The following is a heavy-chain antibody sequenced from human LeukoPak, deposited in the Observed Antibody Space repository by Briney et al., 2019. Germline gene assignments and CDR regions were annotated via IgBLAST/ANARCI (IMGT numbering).Heavy chain of an antibody. CDR2: IYTTGST. V-gene: IGHV4-4*07. J-gene: IGHJ5*02. CDR3: ARGGLPRENWFNP. D-gene: IGHD1-26*01. Sequence: PSETLSLTCTVSDGSISTYYWSWIRQPAGKGLEWIGRIYTTGSTNYNPSLKSRVTMSVDTSKNQFSLKLSSVTAADTAVYYCARGGLPRENWFNPWGQGTLVIVSS. CDR1: DGSISTYY.